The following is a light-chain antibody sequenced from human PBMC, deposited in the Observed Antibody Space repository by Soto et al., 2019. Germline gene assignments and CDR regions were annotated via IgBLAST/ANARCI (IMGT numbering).Light chain of an antibody. Sequence: QSALTQPASVSGSPGQSITISCTGTSSDVGAYIFVSWYQQHPGKAPKLIIYEVTHRPSEVSNRFSASKSGNTASLTISGLQAEDEAYYYCSSYTASTILYVFGSGTKLTVL. CDR1: SSDVGAYIF. CDR3: SSYTASTILYV. V-gene: IGLV2-14*01. CDR2: EVT. J-gene: IGLJ1*01.